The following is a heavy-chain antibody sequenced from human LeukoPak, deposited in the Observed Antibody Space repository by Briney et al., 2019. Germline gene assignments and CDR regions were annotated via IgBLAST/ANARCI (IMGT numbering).Heavy chain of an antibody. Sequence: PGGSLRLSCAASGFTFSNAWMSWVRQAPGKGLEWVGRIKSKTDGGTTDYAAPVKGRFTISRDDSKNTLYLQMNSLKTEDTAVYYCTTGDILWFGELLLHWGQGTLVTVSS. CDR3: TTGDILWFGELLLH. V-gene: IGHV3-15*01. CDR1: GFTFSNAW. D-gene: IGHD3-10*01. J-gene: IGHJ4*02. CDR2: IKSKTDGGTT.